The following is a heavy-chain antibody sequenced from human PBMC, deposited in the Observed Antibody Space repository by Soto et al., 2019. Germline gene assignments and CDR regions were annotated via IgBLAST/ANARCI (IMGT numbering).Heavy chain of an antibody. CDR3: AKESMGYCSGGSCPYYYYGMDV. Sequence: GGSLRLSCAASGFTFSSYAMSWVRQAPGKGLEWVSAISGSGGSTYYADSVKGRFTISRDNSKNTLYLQMNSLRAEDTAVYYCAKESMGYCSGGSCPYYYYGMDVWGQGTTVTVPS. CDR1: GFTFSSYA. CDR2: ISGSGGST. D-gene: IGHD2-15*01. V-gene: IGHV3-23*01. J-gene: IGHJ6*02.